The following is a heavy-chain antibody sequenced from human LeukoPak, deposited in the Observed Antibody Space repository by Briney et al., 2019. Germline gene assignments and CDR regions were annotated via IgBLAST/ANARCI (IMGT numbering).Heavy chain of an antibody. V-gene: IGHV3-48*04. Sequence: QAGGSLRLSCAASGLTFSTYNMNWVRQAPGKGLEWVSYIDSSNSPIYYADSVKGRFTISRDNAKNSLYLQMNSLGAEDTALYYCARGRGCSSLSCYPDYWGQGTLVTVSS. J-gene: IGHJ4*02. CDR1: GLTFSTYN. CDR3: ARGRGCSSLSCYPDY. D-gene: IGHD2-2*01. CDR2: IDSSNSPI.